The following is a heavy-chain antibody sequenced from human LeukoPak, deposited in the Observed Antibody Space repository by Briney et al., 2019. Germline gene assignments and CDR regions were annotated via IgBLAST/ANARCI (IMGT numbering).Heavy chain of an antibody. CDR2: ISGSGDST. D-gene: IGHD1-26*01. Sequence: AGGSLRLSCAASGFTFSSYGMSWVRQAPGKGLEWVSAISGSGDSTYYADSMKGRFTISRDNSKNTLYLQMNSLRVEDTALYYCAKYRGRSHPNIVDYWGQGTLVTVSS. CDR3: AKYRGRSHPNIVDY. CDR1: GFTFSSYG. J-gene: IGHJ4*02. V-gene: IGHV3-23*01.